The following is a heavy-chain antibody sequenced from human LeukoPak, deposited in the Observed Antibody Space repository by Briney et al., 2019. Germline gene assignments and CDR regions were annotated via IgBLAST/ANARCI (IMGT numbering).Heavy chain of an antibody. V-gene: IGHV4-59*01. J-gene: IGHJ3*02. CDR2: ISYSGST. D-gene: IGHD6-19*01. Sequence: SEPLSLTCTVSGGSISTYYWSWVRQPPGKGLEWVGYISYSGSTTYSPSLQSRVTISLDTSKNQFSLRLTSLTAADTAVYYCARAFSAWPHAFDIWGQGTMVTVSS. CDR1: GGSISTYY. CDR3: ARAFSAWPHAFDI.